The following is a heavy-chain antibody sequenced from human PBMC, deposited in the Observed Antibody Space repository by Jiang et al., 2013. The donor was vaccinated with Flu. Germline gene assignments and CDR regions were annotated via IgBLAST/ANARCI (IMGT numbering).Heavy chain of an antibody. CDR1: GYNLITYW. CDR2: INPLDSDL. CDR3: AARPAITGAPFHF. Sequence: GAEVKKPGESLKISCQVSGYNLITYWMGWVRQMPGKGLEWMALINPLDSDLRYSPSFEGQVTISVDRSINTAYLQWTSLKASDTAMYYCAARPAITGAPFHFWGQGTLVTVAS. J-gene: IGHJ4*02. D-gene: IGHD1-14*01. V-gene: IGHV5-51*03.